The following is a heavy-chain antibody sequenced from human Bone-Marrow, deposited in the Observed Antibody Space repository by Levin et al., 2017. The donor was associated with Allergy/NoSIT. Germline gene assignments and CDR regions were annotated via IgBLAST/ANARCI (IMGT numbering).Heavy chain of an antibody. D-gene: IGHD5-24*01. V-gene: IGHV3-7*01. J-gene: IGHJ3*02. CDR2: IKQDGSEK. CDR1: GFTFSSYW. CDR3: ARGREIEMATIERAFDI. Sequence: GGSLRLSCAASGFTFSSYWMSWVRQAPGKGLEWVANIKQDGSEKYYVDSVKGRFTISRDNAKNSLYLQMNSLRAEDTAVYYCARGREIEMATIERAFDIWGQGTMVTVSS.